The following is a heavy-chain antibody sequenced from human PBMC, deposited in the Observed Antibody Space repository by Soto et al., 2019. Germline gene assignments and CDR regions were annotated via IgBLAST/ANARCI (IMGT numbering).Heavy chain of an antibody. Sequence: SEALSLNCTVSGGSISSYYWSWIRQPPGKGLEWIGYIYYSGSTNYNPSLKSRVTISVDTSKNQFSLKLSSVTAADTAVYYCARDRLANWFDPWGQGTLVTVSS. V-gene: IGHV4-59*01. CDR2: IYYSGST. D-gene: IGHD3-9*01. CDR3: ARDRLANWFDP. J-gene: IGHJ5*02. CDR1: GGSISSYY.